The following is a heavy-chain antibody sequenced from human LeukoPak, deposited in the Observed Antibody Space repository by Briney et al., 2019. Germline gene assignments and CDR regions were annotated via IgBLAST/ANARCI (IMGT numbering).Heavy chain of an antibody. CDR1: GFTFSSYA. CDR2: ISYDGSNK. D-gene: IGHD1-26*01. J-gene: IGHJ5*02. V-gene: IGHV3-30-3*01. CDR3: AKGALVGATDKGFDP. Sequence: GGSLRLSCAASGFTFSSYAMNWVRQAPGKGLEWVAVISYDGSNKYYADSVKGRFTISRDNSKNTLYLQMNSLRAEDTAVYYCAKGALVGATDKGFDPWGQGTLVTVSS.